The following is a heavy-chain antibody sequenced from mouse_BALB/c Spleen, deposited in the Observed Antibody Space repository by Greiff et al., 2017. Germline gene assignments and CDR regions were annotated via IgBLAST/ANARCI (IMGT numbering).Heavy chain of an antibody. J-gene: IGHJ3*01. CDR1: GYTFTDYW. D-gene: IGHD2-4*01. CDR2: IDTSDSYT. Sequence: QVQLQQPGAELVMPGASVKMSCKASGYTFTDYWMHWVKQRPGQGLEWIGAIDTSDSYTSYNQKFKGKATLTVDESSSTAYMQLSSLTSEDSAVYYCARSMITTPFAYWGQGTLVTVAA. CDR3: ARSMITTPFAY. V-gene: IGHV1-69*01.